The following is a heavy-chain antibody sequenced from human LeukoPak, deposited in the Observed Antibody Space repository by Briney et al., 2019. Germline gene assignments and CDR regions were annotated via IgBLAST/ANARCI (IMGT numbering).Heavy chain of an antibody. J-gene: IGHJ6*02. Sequence: PSETLSLTCTVSGGSINNYYWSWIRQPPGKGLEWIGNVYYSGSTNYNPSLGRRVTTSVDASKNQFSLKLTSVTAADTALYFCARTRASTDYYGMDVWGPGTTVTVSS. D-gene: IGHD3-10*01. V-gene: IGHV4-59*01. CDR3: ARTRASTDYYGMDV. CDR1: GGSINNYY. CDR2: VYYSGST.